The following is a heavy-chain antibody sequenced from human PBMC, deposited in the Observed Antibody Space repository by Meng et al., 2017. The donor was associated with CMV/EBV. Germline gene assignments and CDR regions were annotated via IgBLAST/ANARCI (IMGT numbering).Heavy chain of an antibody. CDR1: GASIKNYN. Sequence: QVQNQKSGPGLVKPSEPLSLTCIVSGASIKNYNWNWVRQPAGQGLEWIGLIQVIGHTVYNPSLKSRVTVSLDASKSQFSLTLNSVTAADTATYYCAGSRPGGGACDYWGQGILVTVSS. D-gene: IGHD3-16*01. V-gene: IGHV4-4*07. J-gene: IGHJ4*02. CDR3: AGSRPGGGACDY. CDR2: IQVIGHT.